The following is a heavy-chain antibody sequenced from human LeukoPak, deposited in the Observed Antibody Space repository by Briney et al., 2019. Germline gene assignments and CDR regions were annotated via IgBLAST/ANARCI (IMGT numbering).Heavy chain of an antibody. D-gene: IGHD1-1*01. J-gene: IGHJ4*02. Sequence: PGGSLRLSSVASGFSFSSYAMSWVRQTPARGLGWVSSRKGTGEKYYAASVKGRFTISRDDSRNTVYLQLNNLRVDDTGVYYCARASWASNADAVWWGQGTVVTVSS. V-gene: IGHV3-23*01. CDR1: GFSFSSYA. CDR2: RKGTGEK. CDR3: ARASWASNADAVW.